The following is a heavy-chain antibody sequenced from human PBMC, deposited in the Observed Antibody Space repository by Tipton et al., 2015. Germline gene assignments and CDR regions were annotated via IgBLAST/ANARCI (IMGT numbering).Heavy chain of an antibody. CDR1: GGSIDSYY. CDR2: IDFRGST. J-gene: IGHJ4*02. CDR3: ARDAWAGDSRGFYYIY. V-gene: IGHV4-59*01. D-gene: IGHD3-22*01. Sequence: TLSLTCTVSGGSIDSYYWSWIRQPPGKRLEWIGYIDFRGSTEYNPSVKSRVSISVDRSKNQFSLRLNPVTAADTAVYFCARDAWAGDSRGFYYIYWGQGTLVTVSS.